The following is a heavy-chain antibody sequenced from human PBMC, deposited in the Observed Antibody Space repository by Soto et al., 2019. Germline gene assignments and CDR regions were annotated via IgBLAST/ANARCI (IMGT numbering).Heavy chain of an antibody. Sequence: PGGSLRLSCAASGFTFSSYGMHWVRQAPGKGLEWVAVIWYDGSNKYYADSVKGRFTISRDNSKNTLYLQMNSLRAEDTAVYYCARESFYYGSGSHLLDYWGQGTLVTVSS. CDR2: IWYDGSNK. CDR1: GFTFSSYG. J-gene: IGHJ4*02. D-gene: IGHD3-10*01. V-gene: IGHV3-33*01. CDR3: ARESFYYGSGSHLLDY.